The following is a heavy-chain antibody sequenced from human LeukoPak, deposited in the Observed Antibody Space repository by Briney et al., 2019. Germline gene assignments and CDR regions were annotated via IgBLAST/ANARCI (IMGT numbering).Heavy chain of an antibody. D-gene: IGHD1-26*01. V-gene: IGHV3-30*02. J-gene: IGHJ6*03. CDR2: IRYDGSNK. Sequence: PGGSLRLSCAASGFTFSSYGMHWVRQAPGKGLEWVAFIRYDGSNKYYADSVKGRFTISRDNSKNTLYLQMNSLRAEDTAVYYCAKSPTTEQDYYYMDVWGKGTTVTVSS. CDR1: GFTFSSYG. CDR3: AKSPTTEQDYYYMDV.